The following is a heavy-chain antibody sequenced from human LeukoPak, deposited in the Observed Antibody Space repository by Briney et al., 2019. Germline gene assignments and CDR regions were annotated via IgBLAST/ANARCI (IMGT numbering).Heavy chain of an antibody. CDR3: ARDRRYYDILTGYRGYYYYGMDV. D-gene: IGHD3-9*01. CDR2: INPSGGST. J-gene: IGHJ6*04. CDR1: GYTFASYY. Sequence: ASVKVSCKASGYTFASYYMHWVRQAPGQGLEWMGIINPSGGSTSYAQKFQGRVTVTRDTSTSTVYMELSSLRSEDTAVYYCARDRRYYDILTGYRGYYYYGMDVWGKGTTVTVSS. V-gene: IGHV1-46*01.